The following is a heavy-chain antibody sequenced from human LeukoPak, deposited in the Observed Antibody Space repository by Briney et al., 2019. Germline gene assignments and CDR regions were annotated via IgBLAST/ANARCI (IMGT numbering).Heavy chain of an antibody. CDR3: ARSIWGYCSGGSCYDRDPVWYFDL. D-gene: IGHD2-15*01. V-gene: IGHV3-7*01. CDR1: GFTFSSYW. CDR2: IKQDGSEK. Sequence: GGSLRLSCAASGFTFSSYWMSWVRQAPGKGLEWVANIKQDGSEKYYVDSVKGRFTISRDNAKNSLYLQMNSLRAEDTAVYYCARSIWGYCSGGSCYDRDPVWYFDLWGRGTLVTFPS. J-gene: IGHJ2*01.